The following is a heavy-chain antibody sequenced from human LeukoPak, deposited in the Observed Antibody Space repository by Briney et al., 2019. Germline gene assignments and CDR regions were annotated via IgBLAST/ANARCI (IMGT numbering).Heavy chain of an antibody. CDR3: ARDQLNCSGGSCRNWFDP. Sequence: PGGSLRLSCAASGLTFSSYAMHWVRQAPGKGLEWVAVISYDGSNKYYADSVKGRFTISRDNSKNTLYLQMNSLRAEDTAVYYCARDQLNCSGGSCRNWFDPWGQGTLVTVSS. J-gene: IGHJ5*02. CDR1: GLTFSSYA. D-gene: IGHD2-15*01. CDR2: ISYDGSNK. V-gene: IGHV3-30-3*01.